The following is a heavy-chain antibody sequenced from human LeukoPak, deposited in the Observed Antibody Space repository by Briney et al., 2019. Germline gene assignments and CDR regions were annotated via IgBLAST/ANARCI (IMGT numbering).Heavy chain of an antibody. D-gene: IGHD1-26*01. V-gene: IGHV3-30*04. CDR3: ARDPYSGSYWDYYYYYMDL. CDR2: ISYDGSNE. CDR1: GFTFSSYV. Sequence: GGSLRLSCAASGFTFSSYVMHWVRQAPGKGLEWVAIISYDGSNEYYADSVKGRFTISRDNAKNSLYLQMNSLTAEDTAVYYCARDPYSGSYWDYYYYYMDLWGQGTTVTISS. J-gene: IGHJ6*03.